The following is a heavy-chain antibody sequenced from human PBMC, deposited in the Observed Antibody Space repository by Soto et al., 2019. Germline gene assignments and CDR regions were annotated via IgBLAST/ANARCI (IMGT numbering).Heavy chain of an antibody. CDR3: ARESRGSYLLDY. CDR1: GFTFSSYG. V-gene: IGHV3-33*01. Sequence: QVQLVESGGGVVQSGRSLRLSCAASGFTFSSYGMHWVRQAPGKGLEWVAVIWYDGSNKYYADSVKGRFTISRDNSKNTLYLQMNSLRAEDTAVYYCARESRGSYLLDYWGQGTLVTVSS. J-gene: IGHJ4*02. D-gene: IGHD1-26*01. CDR2: IWYDGSNK.